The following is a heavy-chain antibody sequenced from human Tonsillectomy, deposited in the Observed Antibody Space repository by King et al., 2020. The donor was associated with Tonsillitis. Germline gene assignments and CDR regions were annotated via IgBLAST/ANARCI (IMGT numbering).Heavy chain of an antibody. CDR2: IYYSGST. CDR3: ARAGTSWGELRGFDY. Sequence: VQLQESGPGLAKPSETLSLTCTVSGGSISSYYWSWIRQPPGKGLEWIGYIYYSGSTNYNPSLKSRVTISVDTSKNQFSLKLSSVTAADTAVYYCARAGTSWGELRGFDYWGQGTLVTVSS. CDR1: GGSISSYY. V-gene: IGHV4-59*01. D-gene: IGHD1-1*01. J-gene: IGHJ4*02.